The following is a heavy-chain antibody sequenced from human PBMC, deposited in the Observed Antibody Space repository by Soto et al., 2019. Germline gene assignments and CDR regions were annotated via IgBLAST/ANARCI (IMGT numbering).Heavy chain of an antibody. V-gene: IGHV4-39*01. CDR2: IYNSGST. CDR1: GGSISSSSYY. CDR3: ASHTPAISISDH. J-gene: IGHJ4*02. Sequence: QLQLQESGPGLVKPSETLSLTCTVSGGSISSSSYYWGWIRQPPGKGREWMGSIYNSGSTYSNPTLTRRVTISVASAATLFALNLSSVTAADTAVYYCASHTPAISISDHWGPGTLVTVSS. D-gene: IGHD2-15*01.